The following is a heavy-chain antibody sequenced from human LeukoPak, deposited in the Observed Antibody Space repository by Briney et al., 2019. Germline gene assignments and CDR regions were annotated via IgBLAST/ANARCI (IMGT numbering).Heavy chain of an antibody. J-gene: IGHJ4*02. D-gene: IGHD2-2*01. CDR3: ATGYCSSTSCYYHFDY. V-gene: IGHV1-24*01. Sequence: EASVKVSCKVSGYTLTELSMHWVRQAPGKELEWMGGFDPEDGETIYAQKFQGRVTMTEDTSTDTAYMELSSLRSEDTAVYYCATGYCSSTSCYYHFDYWGQGTLVTVSS. CDR1: GYTLTELS. CDR2: FDPEDGET.